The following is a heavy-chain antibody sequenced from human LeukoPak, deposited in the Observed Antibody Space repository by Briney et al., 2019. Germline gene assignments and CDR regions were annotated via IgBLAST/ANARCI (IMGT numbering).Heavy chain of an antibody. CDR1: GYSISSGYF. V-gene: IGHV4-38-2*02. CDR3: ARNVYYFDY. J-gene: IGHJ4*02. Sequence: PSETLSLTCTVSGYSISSGYFWGWIRQPPGKGLEWIGSIYYSGSTYYNPSLKSRVTISVDTSKNQFSLKLSSVTAADTAVYYCARNVYYFDYWGQGTLVTVSS. CDR2: IYYSGST. D-gene: IGHD3-16*01.